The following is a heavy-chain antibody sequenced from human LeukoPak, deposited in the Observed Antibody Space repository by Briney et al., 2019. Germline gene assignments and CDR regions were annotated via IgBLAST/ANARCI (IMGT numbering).Heavy chain of an antibody. Sequence: GGSLRLSCVPSVYTFTSNAMSWVRQAPGKGLEWVSAIGGSGDNTYYADSVKGRFTISRDNSKNTLYLQMNSLRAEDTAVYYCATLGATREVGYFDSWGHGALVTVSS. J-gene: IGHJ4*01. CDR3: ATLGATREVGYFDS. V-gene: IGHV3-23*01. CDR2: IGGSGDNT. CDR1: VYTFTSNA. D-gene: IGHD1-26*01.